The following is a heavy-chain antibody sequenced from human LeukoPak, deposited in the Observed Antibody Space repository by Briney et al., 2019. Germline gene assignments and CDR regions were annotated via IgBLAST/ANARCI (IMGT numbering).Heavy chain of an antibody. D-gene: IGHD6-19*01. V-gene: IGHV4-59*01. CDR2: INNSGST. Sequence: PSETLSLTCTVSGGSISYFYWTWIRQSPGKGLEWIGYINNSGSTKYNPSLKSRATILLDTSKTQFSLGLTSVTAADTALYYCARASYTSGWMPFDYWGQGTLVTVPS. CDR1: GGSISYFY. J-gene: IGHJ4*02. CDR3: ARASYTSGWMPFDY.